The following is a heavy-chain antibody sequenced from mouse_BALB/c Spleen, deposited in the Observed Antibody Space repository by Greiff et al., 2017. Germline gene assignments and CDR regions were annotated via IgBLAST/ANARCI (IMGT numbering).Heavy chain of an antibody. J-gene: IGHJ4*01. CDR3: TGVRGRYYAMDY. V-gene: IGHV1S81*02. Sequence: QGQLQQSGAELVKPGASVKLSCKASGYTFTSYYMYWVKQRPGQGLEWIGEINPSNGGTNFNEKFKSKATLTVDKSSSTAYMQLSSLTSEDSAVYYCTGVRGRYYAMDYWGQGTSVTVSS. CDR1: GYTFTSYY. D-gene: IGHD3-3*01. CDR2: INPSNGGT.